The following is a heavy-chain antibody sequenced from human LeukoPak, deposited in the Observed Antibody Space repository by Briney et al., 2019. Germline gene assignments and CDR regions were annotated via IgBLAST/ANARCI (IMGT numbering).Heavy chain of an antibody. Sequence: GGSLRLSCAASGFTFSSYAMHWVRQAPGKGLEWVAVISYDGSNKYYADSVKGRLTISRDNSKNTLYLQMNSLRAEDTAVYYCARTYSYGYSPTSYCYYYGMDVWGQGTTVTVSS. CDR1: GFTFSSYA. CDR2: ISYDGSNK. CDR3: ARTYSYGYSPTSYCYYYGMDV. D-gene: IGHD5-18*01. V-gene: IGHV3-30-3*01. J-gene: IGHJ6*02.